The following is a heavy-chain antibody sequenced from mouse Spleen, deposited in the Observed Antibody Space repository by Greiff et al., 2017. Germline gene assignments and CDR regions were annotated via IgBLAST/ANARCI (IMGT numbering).Heavy chain of an antibody. V-gene: IGHV5-9-3*01. CDR1: GFTFSSYA. Sequence: EVQVVESGGGLVKRGGSLKLSCAASGFTFSSYAMSWVRQTPEKRLEWVATISSGGGNTYYPDSVKGRFTISRDNAKNTLYLQMSSLKSEDTAMYYCARDNWDGNYRFAYWGQGTLVTVSA. D-gene: IGHD2-1*01. J-gene: IGHJ3*01. CDR3: ARDNWDGNYRFAY. CDR2: ISSGGGNT.